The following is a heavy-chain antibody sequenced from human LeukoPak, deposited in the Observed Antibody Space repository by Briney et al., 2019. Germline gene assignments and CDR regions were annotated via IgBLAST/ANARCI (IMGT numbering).Heavy chain of an antibody. D-gene: IGHD3-22*01. J-gene: IGHJ5*02. V-gene: IGHV3-23*01. CDR1: GFTFSNYG. CDR2: IGPSGDNT. Sequence: GGSLRLSCAASGFTFSNYGMDWVRQAPGKGLEWVSGIGPSGDNTYYADSVKGRFTISRDNSKNTLYLQMSSLRAEDTAVYYCAKGNYYDSSAYNWFDPWGQGTLVTVSS. CDR3: AKGNYYDSSAYNWFDP.